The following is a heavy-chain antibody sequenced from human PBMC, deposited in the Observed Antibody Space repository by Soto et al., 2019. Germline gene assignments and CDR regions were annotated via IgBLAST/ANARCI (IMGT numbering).Heavy chain of an antibody. Sequence: QVQLLQSGAEVKKPGASVKVSCQAAGYTVSTYAMHWVRQAPGQGLEWMGWINGGNGNTKYSQTLQGRLTVTRDTSAATAYMELSSLTSGDTAVYYCAREFLGRFGVDRLDYWGQGTLVTVSS. CDR2: INGGNGNT. J-gene: IGHJ4*02. D-gene: IGHD3-3*01. V-gene: IGHV1-3*01. CDR3: AREFLGRFGVDRLDY. CDR1: GYTVSTYA.